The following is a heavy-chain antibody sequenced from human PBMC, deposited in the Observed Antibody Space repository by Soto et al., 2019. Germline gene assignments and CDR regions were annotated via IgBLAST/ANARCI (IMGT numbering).Heavy chain of an antibody. Sequence: QVQLVQSGAEEKKPGASVKVSCKASGYTFTGYAMHWVRQAPGQRLEWMGWTNAGNGNTKYSQKFQGRVTITRDISASTAYMELSSLRSEDTAVYYCARAVAVAADFDYWGQGTLVTVSS. D-gene: IGHD6-19*01. V-gene: IGHV1-3*05. CDR2: TNAGNGNT. CDR3: ARAVAVAADFDY. J-gene: IGHJ4*02. CDR1: GYTFTGYA.